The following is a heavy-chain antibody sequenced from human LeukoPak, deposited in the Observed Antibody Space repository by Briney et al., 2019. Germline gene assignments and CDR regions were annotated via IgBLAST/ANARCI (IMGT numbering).Heavy chain of an antibody. CDR1: GGTFSIYA. CDR2: VIPIFGTA. CDR3: ARDIGPDGYRGGGYFDY. V-gene: IGHV1-69*13. D-gene: IGHD3-16*02. Sequence: SVKVSCKASGGTFSIYAISWVRQAPGQGLEWMGGVIPIFGTANYDQKFQGRVTITPDESTGTASMDLSSLRSEDTAVSYSARDIGPDGYRGGGYFDYWGQGTLVTVSS. J-gene: IGHJ4*02.